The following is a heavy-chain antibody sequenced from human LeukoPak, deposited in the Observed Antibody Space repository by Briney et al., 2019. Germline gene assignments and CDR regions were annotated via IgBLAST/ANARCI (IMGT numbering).Heavy chain of an antibody. J-gene: IGHJ4*02. CDR2: IKEDGREE. CDR3: ARDQSRRSDY. CDR1: GFSFSSYW. V-gene: IGHV3-7*03. Sequence: GGSLRLSCAGSGFSFSSYWMTWVRQAPGKGLEWVAIIKEDGREEYYVDSVKGRFTISGDNAKNSLYLQMNSLRVEDTAVYYCARDQSRRSDYWGQGTLVTVSS.